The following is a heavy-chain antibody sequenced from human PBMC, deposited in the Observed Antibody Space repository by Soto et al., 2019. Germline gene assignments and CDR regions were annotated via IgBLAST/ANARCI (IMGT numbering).Heavy chain of an antibody. Sequence: QLQLQESGPGLVKPSETLSLTCTVSGGSISSSSYYWGWIRQPPGKGLEWIGSIYYSGSTYYNPSLKSRVTISVDTSKNQVSLKLSSVTAADTAVYYCARLGYCSGGSCPGWGQGTLVTVSS. CDR1: GGSISSSSYY. V-gene: IGHV4-39*01. D-gene: IGHD2-15*01. CDR2: IYYSGST. CDR3: ARLGYCSGGSCPG. J-gene: IGHJ4*02.